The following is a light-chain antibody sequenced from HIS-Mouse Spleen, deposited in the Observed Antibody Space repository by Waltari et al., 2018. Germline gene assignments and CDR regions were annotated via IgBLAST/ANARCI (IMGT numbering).Light chain of an antibody. V-gene: IGKV1-9*01. Sequence: IQLTQSPSFLSASVGDRFTITCRSSQGISSYLAWYQQIPGKAPKLLIYAASTLQSGGPSRFSGSGSGTEFTRTSSSLQPEDFATYDCQQLNSYPQETCGGGTKVEIK. J-gene: IGKJ4*01. CDR1: QGISSY. CDR2: AAS. CDR3: QQLNSYPQET.